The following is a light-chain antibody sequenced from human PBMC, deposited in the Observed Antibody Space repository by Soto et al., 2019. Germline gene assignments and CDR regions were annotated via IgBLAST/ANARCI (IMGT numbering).Light chain of an antibody. Sequence: EIVLTQSPGTLSLSPGEGATLSCRASQSVSTNFFAWYQQEPGQAPRLLIYGASTRATGIPDRFSGSGSGTVFTLTISRLEPEDFAVYYCQQYGRTSWTFGQGTKVDIK. CDR2: GAS. J-gene: IGKJ1*01. CDR1: QSVSTNF. CDR3: QQYGRTSWT. V-gene: IGKV3-20*01.